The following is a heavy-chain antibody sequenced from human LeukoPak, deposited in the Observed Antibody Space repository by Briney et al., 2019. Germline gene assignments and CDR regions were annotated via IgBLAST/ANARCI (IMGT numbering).Heavy chain of an antibody. CDR1: AGSISSGDDY. CDR2: IYYSGST. D-gene: IGHD3-22*01. V-gene: IGHV4-30-4*08. J-gene: IGHJ4*02. Sequence: SETLSLTCTVSAGSISSGDDYWVWLRQPRGNGLEWFGYIYYSGSTYYTPSLKSRFTISVDTSKNQFSLKLSSVTAADTAVYYCARLWDSSGYSMYYFDYWGQGTLVTVSS. CDR3: ARLWDSSGYSMYYFDY.